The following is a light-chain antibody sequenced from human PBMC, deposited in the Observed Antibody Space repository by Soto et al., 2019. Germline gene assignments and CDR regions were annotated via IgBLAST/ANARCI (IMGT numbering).Light chain of an antibody. CDR2: GAS. Sequence: DIQMTQSPSSLSESVGERVTLTCRASQSISSFLNWYQQKPGKSPKVLIYGASSLQTGVPSRFSGSGSGTDFTLTISSLQPEDSATYYCQQSHSAWTFGQGTKVE. CDR1: QSISSF. J-gene: IGKJ1*01. CDR3: QQSHSAWT. V-gene: IGKV1-39*01.